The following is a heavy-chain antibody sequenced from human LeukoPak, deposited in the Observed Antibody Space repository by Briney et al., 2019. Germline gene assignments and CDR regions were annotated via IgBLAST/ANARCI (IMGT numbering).Heavy chain of an antibody. CDR3: AKDNSTVRGVSLSPFYC. CDR2: ISGSGGST. CDR1: GFTFSSYA. Sequence: PGGSLTLSCAASGFTFSSYAMSWVRQAPGKGLEWVSAISGSGGSTYDAVSVKGRFTISRDDSKNTLYVQMNRPRAEDTAVYYCAKDNSTVRGVSLSPFYCWGQGTLVTVSS. V-gene: IGHV3-23*01. D-gene: IGHD3-10*01. J-gene: IGHJ4*02.